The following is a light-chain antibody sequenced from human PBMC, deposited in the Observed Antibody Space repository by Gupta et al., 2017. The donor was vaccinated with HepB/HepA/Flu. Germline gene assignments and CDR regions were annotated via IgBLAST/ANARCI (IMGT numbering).Light chain of an antibody. CDR1: QSVTSN. Sequence: ENVMTQSPATLSVSPGERATLSCRASQSVTSNLAWYQQKPGQAPRLLIYAASTRATGTPARFRGSGSGTEFTLTISSLQSEDFAAYYCLQHNNYHPAFGRGTKVEIK. J-gene: IGKJ1*01. CDR3: LQHNNYHPA. V-gene: IGKV3-15*01. CDR2: AAS.